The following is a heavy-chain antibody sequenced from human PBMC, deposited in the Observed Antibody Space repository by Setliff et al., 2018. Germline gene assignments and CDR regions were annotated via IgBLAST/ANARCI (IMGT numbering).Heavy chain of an antibody. CDR3: ARGGRDHWYFDL. CDR1: GATFSSYA. V-gene: IGHV1-69*05. Sequence: SVKVSCKASGATFSSYAISWVRQAPGQGLEWMGGIIPLFGTANYAQKSQGRVTITTDESTSTAYMELSSLRSEDTAVYYCARGGRDHWYFDLWGRGTLVAVSS. D-gene: IGHD3-16*01. CDR2: IIPLFGTA. J-gene: IGHJ2*01.